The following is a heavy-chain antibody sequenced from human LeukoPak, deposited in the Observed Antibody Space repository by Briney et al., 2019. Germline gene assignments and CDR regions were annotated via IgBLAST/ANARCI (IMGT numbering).Heavy chain of an antibody. D-gene: IGHD2-15*01. CDR2: ISGSGGST. Sequence: GGSLRLSCAASGFTFSSYAMSWVRQAPGKGLEWVSAISGSGGSTYYADSVKGRFTISRDNSKNTLYLQMNSLRAEDTAVYYCAKTPSLVVAATTFDYWGQGTLVTVSS. CDR1: GFTFSSYA. V-gene: IGHV3-23*01. CDR3: AKTPSLVVAATTFDY. J-gene: IGHJ4*02.